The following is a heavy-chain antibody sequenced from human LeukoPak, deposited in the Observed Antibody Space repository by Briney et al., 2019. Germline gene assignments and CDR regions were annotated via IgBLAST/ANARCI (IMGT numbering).Heavy chain of an antibody. V-gene: IGHV5-51*01. J-gene: IGHJ4*02. CDR1: VDSFNTKW. CDR3: AAEVATGYYFDY. Sequence: GESLKISCKGSVDSFNTKWIAWVRQMPGKGLEWMGIIYPGDSDARCSPSFQGQVTISVDKSIRTAYLQWSSLKASDTAMYYCAAEVATGYYFDYWGQGTLVTVSS. CDR2: IYPGDSDA. D-gene: IGHD5-12*01.